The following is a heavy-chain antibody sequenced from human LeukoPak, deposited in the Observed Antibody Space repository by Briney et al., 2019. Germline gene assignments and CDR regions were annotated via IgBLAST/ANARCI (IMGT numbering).Heavy chain of an antibody. V-gene: IGHV4-59*01. CDR3: AIEWSGFDF. D-gene: IGHD2-15*01. CDR2: ISSSGSA. CDR1: GDSLGIYK. Sequence: SETLSLTCSVSGDSLGIYKWSWIRQPPGKGLEGIAHISSSGSAIYNPSLKRRVSMAVHTSKNQFSLRLTSVSSADTAVYYCAIEWSGFDFWGQGTMVTVSS. J-gene: IGHJ3*01.